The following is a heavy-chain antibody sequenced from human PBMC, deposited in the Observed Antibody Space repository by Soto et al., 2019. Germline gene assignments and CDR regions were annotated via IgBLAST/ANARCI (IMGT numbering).Heavy chain of an antibody. Sequence: QVQLQESGPGLVKPSETLSLTCTVSGGSISSYYWNWIRQPPGKGLEWIGYIYYSGNTNYNPSLKSRVTISVDTTKNQSSLELSSVNAADTAVYYCARRGGAGSGDNWFDPWGQGTLVTVSS. V-gene: IGHV4-59*01. CDR1: GGSISSYY. CDR3: ARRGGAGSGDNWFDP. D-gene: IGHD1-26*01. CDR2: IYYSGNT. J-gene: IGHJ5*02.